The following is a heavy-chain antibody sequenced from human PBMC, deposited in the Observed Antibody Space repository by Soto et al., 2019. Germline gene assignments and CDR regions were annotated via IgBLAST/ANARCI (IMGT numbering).Heavy chain of an antibody. CDR3: ATISTTGTGTGPRWFDP. J-gene: IGHJ5*02. CDR2: IYPGDSDT. Sequence: GESLKISCNGSGYSFTIYWIGWVRQMPGKGLEWMGIIYPGDSDTRYSPSFQGQVTISADKSISTAYLQWSSLKASDTAMYYCATISTTGTGTGPRWFDPWGQGTLVTVSS. CDR1: GYSFTIYW. V-gene: IGHV5-51*01. D-gene: IGHD1-1*01.